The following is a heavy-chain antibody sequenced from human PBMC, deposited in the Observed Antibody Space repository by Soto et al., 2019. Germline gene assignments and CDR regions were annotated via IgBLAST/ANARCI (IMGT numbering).Heavy chain of an antibody. V-gene: IGHV4-4*02. Sequence: KTSETLSLTCAVSGGSISSSNWWSWVRQPPGKGLEWIGEIYHSGSTNYNPSLKSRVTISVDKSKNQFSLKLSSVTAADTAVYYCARSLGIAAAGTVYYYYGMDVWGQGTTVTVSS. CDR1: GGSISSSNW. D-gene: IGHD6-13*01. CDR2: IYHSGST. J-gene: IGHJ6*02. CDR3: ARSLGIAAAGTVYYYYGMDV.